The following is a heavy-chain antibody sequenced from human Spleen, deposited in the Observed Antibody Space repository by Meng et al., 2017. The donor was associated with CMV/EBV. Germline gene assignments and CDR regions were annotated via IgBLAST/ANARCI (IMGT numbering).Heavy chain of an antibody. D-gene: IGHD5-12*01. CDR3: ARDSNGYDLAPFDY. V-gene: IGHV3-11*06. CDR2: ISSSHTYI. Sequence: ASGFTFSDYYMCWIRQAPGKGLEWVSSISSSHTYICYPDSVKGRFTISRDNAKNSLYLQMNSLRAEDTAVYYCARDSNGYDLAPFDYWGQGTLVTVSS. J-gene: IGHJ4*02. CDR1: GFTFSDYY.